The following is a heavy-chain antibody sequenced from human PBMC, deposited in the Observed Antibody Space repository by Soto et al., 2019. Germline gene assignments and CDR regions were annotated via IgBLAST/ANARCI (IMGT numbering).Heavy chain of an antibody. CDR2: IYYSGST. D-gene: IGHD2-2*01. J-gene: IGHJ6*02. Sequence: PGTLSLTCTVSGGSVSSGSYYWSWIRQPPGKGLEWIGYIYYSGSTNYNPSLKSRVTISVDTSKNQFSLKLRSVTAADTAVYYCAATDSAMVGYYYYGMDVCAQRTTVIVS. CDR3: AATDSAMVGYYYYGMDV. CDR1: GGSVSSGSYY. V-gene: IGHV4-61*01.